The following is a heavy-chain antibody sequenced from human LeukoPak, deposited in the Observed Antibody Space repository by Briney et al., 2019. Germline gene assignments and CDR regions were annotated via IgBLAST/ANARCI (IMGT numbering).Heavy chain of an antibody. Sequence: KTSETLSLTCTVSGGSISSYYWSWIRQPPGKGLEWIGYIYYSGSTNYNPSLKSRVTISVDTSKNQFSPKLTSVTAADTAVYPCARQGRTNSWTAYWGQGTLVTVSP. D-gene: IGHD3/OR15-3a*01. CDR3: ARQGRTNSWTAY. J-gene: IGHJ4*02. CDR1: GGSISSYY. V-gene: IGHV4-59*08. CDR2: IYYSGST.